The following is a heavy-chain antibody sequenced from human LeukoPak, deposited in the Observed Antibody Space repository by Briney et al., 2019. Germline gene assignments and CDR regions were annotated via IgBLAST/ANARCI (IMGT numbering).Heavy chain of an antibody. Sequence: GGSLRLSCAASGFTFSDYAMSWVRQAPGKGLEWLSVISGGSSGSTYYADSVTGRFTVSRDNSKNTLYLEVISLTAEDTAVYYCAKDDAWLQFGEWSQGTLVTVSS. J-gene: IGHJ4*02. CDR3: AKDDAWLQFGE. D-gene: IGHD3-10*01. CDR1: GFTFSDYA. CDR2: ISGGSSGST. V-gene: IGHV3-23*01.